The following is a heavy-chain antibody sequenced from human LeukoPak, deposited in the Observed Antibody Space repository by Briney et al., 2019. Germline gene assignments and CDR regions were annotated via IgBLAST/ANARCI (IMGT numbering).Heavy chain of an antibody. V-gene: IGHV3-7*03. CDR2: IKQDGSEK. CDR1: GFTFSSYW. D-gene: IGHD6-19*01. J-gene: IGHJ4*02. Sequence: GSLRLSCAASGFTFSSYWMSWVRQAPGKGLEWVANIKQDGSEKYYVDSVKGRFTISRDNAKNSLYLQMNSLRAEDTAVYYCARSKVAVAGDFDYWGQGTLVTVSS. CDR3: ARSKVAVAGDFDY.